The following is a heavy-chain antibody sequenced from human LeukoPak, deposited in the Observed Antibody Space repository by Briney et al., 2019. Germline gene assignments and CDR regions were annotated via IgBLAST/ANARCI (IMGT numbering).Heavy chain of an antibody. V-gene: IGHV1-2*02. CDR3: ATGLQYGLWGVPCFYYMHA. CDR2: VNPRNGGT. Sequence: ASVKVSCKASGYDFTGYYVHWVRQAPGHGFEWMGWVNPRNGGTHYAQNFQGRVTITGDTSITTAYMELGSLTSDDTAVYYCATGLQYGLWGVPCFYYMHAWGKGTTVTVSS. CDR1: GYDFTGYY. J-gene: IGHJ6*03. D-gene: IGHD3-10*01.